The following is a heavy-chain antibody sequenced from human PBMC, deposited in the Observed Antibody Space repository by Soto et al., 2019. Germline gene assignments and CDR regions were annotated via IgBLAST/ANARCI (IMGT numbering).Heavy chain of an antibody. D-gene: IGHD2-15*01. CDR3: ATLSVSISGPYGLHV. CDR2: MFYSGLT. CDR1: GYSVTSRDYY. J-gene: IGHJ6*02. V-gene: IGHV4-39*01. Sequence: SETLSLTCSVSGYSVTSRDYYWAWIRQPPGKGLEWIGSMFYSGLTYYNPSLKSRVTLSVDTSKNQFSVRLNSVTAADTAVYYCATLSVSISGPYGLHVWGQVTSVTVSS.